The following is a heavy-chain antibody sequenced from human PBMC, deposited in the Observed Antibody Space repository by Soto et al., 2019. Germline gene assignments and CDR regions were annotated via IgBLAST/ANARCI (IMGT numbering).Heavy chain of an antibody. J-gene: IGHJ5*02. Sequence: SETLSLTCSVSGDSISNSRFYWAWIRQPPGEGLEWIGSIYHTGNAYYNPSLKSRVTISVDTSKNQFSLKLTSVTAADAALYYCARDFFDSSDYTTNWFDPWGQGTLVTVPS. D-gene: IGHD3-22*01. CDR2: IYHTGNA. CDR3: ARDFFDSSDYTTNWFDP. CDR1: GDSISNSRFY. V-gene: IGHV4-39*01.